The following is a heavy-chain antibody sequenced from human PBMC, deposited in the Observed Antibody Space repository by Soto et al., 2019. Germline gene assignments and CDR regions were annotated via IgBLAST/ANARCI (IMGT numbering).Heavy chain of an antibody. D-gene: IGHD2-15*01. Sequence: QVQLVQSGAEVKKPGSSVKVSCKASGGTFSTYPISWVRQAPGQGLEWMAGIIPIFGTTNYAQKFQGRVTITADESTSTAYMELSSLRSEDTAVYYCARERHYGTKTLRGGFDYWGQGTLVTVSS. CDR1: GGTFSTYP. J-gene: IGHJ4*02. CDR2: IIPIFGTT. CDR3: ARERHYGTKTLRGGFDY. V-gene: IGHV1-69*01.